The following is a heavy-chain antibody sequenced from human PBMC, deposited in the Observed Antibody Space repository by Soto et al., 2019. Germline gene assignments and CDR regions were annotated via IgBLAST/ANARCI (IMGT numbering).Heavy chain of an antibody. Sequence: QVQLVQSGAEVKKPGSSVKVSCKASGGTCSSYAISWVRQAPGQGLEWMGGIIPIFGTANYAQKFQGRVTITADESTSTAYMELSSLRSEDTAVYYCARGEVRGVIETYYGMDVWGQGTTVTVSS. V-gene: IGHV1-69*01. CDR3: ARGEVRGVIETYYGMDV. D-gene: IGHD3-10*01. J-gene: IGHJ6*02. CDR1: GGTCSSYA. CDR2: IIPIFGTA.